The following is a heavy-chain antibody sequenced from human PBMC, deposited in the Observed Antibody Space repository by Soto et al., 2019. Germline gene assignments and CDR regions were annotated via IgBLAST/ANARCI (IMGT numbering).Heavy chain of an antibody. Sequence: GESLRLSCAASGFTFSSYGMHWVRQAPGKGLEWVAVIWYDGSNKYYADSVKGRFTISRDNSKHTLYLQMNILRAEDTAVYYCARDLGSGWYYYYGMDVWGQGTTVTVSS. CDR1: GFTFSSYG. D-gene: IGHD6-19*01. CDR2: IWYDGSNK. J-gene: IGHJ6*02. V-gene: IGHV3-33*01. CDR3: ARDLGSGWYYYYGMDV.